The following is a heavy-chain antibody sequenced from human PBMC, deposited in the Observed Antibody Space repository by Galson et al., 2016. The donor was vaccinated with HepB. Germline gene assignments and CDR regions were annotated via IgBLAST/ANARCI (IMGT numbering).Heavy chain of an antibody. V-gene: IGHV3-33*01. CDR1: GFNFSASG. Sequence: SLRLSCATSGFNFSASGMHWVRQAPGKGLEWVAIIWFDGSKKYYGDSVKGRFTIPRDNSKNMLYLQMNSLRADDTAVYYCARDRSTWRWFDPWGQGTLVTVSS. CDR3: ARDRSTWRWFDP. J-gene: IGHJ5*02. CDR2: IWFDGSKK. D-gene: IGHD3-3*01.